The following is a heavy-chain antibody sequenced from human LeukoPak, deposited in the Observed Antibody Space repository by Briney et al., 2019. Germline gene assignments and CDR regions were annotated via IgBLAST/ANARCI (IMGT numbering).Heavy chain of an antibody. Sequence: PGGSLRLTCVVSGFIASSNYMSWVRQAPGKGLEWISLIYSGGTTHYADSVMGRFTISRYNSKTTLFLQMNSLKAEDTAVYYCATGGRSGVALEQWGQGTLVTVSS. D-gene: IGHD3-3*01. J-gene: IGHJ4*02. CDR1: GFIASSNY. CDR3: ATGGRSGVALEQ. V-gene: IGHV3-53*01. CDR2: IYSGGTT.